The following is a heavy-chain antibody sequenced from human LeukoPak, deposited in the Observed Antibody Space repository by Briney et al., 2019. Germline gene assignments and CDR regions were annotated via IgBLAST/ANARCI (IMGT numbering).Heavy chain of an antibody. CDR2: IDRSGTT. V-gene: IGHV4-38-2*02. CDR3: ARLGMHERWLQLVDY. CDR1: GYAISSGLF. D-gene: IGHD5-24*01. Sequence: SDTLSLTCSVSGYAISSGLFWGWIRQPPGKGLEWIGSIDRSGTTYYKSSLKSRVTISVNTSKNQFSLRLGSVTAADTAMYYCARLGMHERWLQLVDYWGQGTLVTVSS. J-gene: IGHJ4*02.